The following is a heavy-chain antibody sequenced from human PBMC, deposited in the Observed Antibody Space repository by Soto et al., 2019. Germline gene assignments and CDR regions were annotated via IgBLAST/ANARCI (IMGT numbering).Heavy chain of an antibody. Sequence: QVQLVQSGAEVKKPGSSVKVSCKASGGTFSSYAISWVRQAPGQGLEWMGGIIPIFGTANYAQKFQGRVTITADESTSTAYMELSSLTSEDTAVYYCARDPPRELYSSSDRTMFYWDQGTLVTVSS. D-gene: IGHD6-13*01. CDR1: GGTFSSYA. V-gene: IGHV1-69*12. CDR3: ARDPPRELYSSSDRTMFY. J-gene: IGHJ4*02. CDR2: IIPIFGTA.